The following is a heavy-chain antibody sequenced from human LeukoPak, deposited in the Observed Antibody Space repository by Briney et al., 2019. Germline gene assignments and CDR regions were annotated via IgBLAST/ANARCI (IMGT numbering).Heavy chain of an antibody. Sequence: SVKVSCKASGYTFSSYAISWVRQAPGQGLEWMGGIIPIFGTANYAQKFQGRVTITADESTSTAYMELSSLRSEDTAVYYCAREGRSSRTFDIWGQGTMVTVSS. CDR3: AREGRSSRTFDI. J-gene: IGHJ3*02. CDR1: GYTFSSYA. V-gene: IGHV1-69*13. D-gene: IGHD2-15*01. CDR2: IIPIFGTA.